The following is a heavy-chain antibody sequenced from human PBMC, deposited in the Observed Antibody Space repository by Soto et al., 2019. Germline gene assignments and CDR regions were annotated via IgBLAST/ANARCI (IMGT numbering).Heavy chain of an antibody. V-gene: IGHV2-5*02. CDR3: AHGSCFGADCYPNPYFDF. CDR1: GFSLSTTEEG. D-gene: IGHD2-21*02. Sequence: QITLKESGPPLVKPTQTLTLTCTFSGFSLSTTEEGVGWIRQPPGKAPEWLALIYWDDDKRYSPSLKTRLTITKDTSKNHVVLTVTNVDPVDTATYYCAHGSCFGADCYPNPYFDFWGQGILVTVSS. CDR2: IYWDDDK. J-gene: IGHJ4*02.